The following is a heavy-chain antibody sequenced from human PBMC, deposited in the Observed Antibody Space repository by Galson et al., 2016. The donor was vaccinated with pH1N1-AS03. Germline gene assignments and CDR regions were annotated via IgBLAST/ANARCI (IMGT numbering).Heavy chain of an antibody. CDR2: LTPNSGVT. V-gene: IGHV1-2*06. CDR3: ATKQQLAS. D-gene: IGHD1-1*01. CDR1: GYTFTDYY. Sequence: SVKVSCKASGYTFTDYYIHWVRQAPGQGLEWMGRLTPNSGVTNYAQKFQGRVTMTRDMSLTTAYMELSSLKSDDTAVYYCATKQQLASWGQETLVTVSS. J-gene: IGHJ4*02.